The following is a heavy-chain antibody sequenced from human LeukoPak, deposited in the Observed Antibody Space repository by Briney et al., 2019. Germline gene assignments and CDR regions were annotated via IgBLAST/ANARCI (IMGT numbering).Heavy chain of an antibody. D-gene: IGHD2/OR15-2a*01. Sequence: GGSLKISCKGSGXSLTSCWINWVRQLPGKGLEWMGKIDPSDSYTNYSPSFEGHVTISADKAISTAYLQWSSLKASDTAMYYCARSHSDPFLDYWGQGTLVTVSS. CDR1: GXSLTSCW. V-gene: IGHV5-10-1*01. CDR2: IDPSDSYT. J-gene: IGHJ4*02. CDR3: ARSHSDPFLDY.